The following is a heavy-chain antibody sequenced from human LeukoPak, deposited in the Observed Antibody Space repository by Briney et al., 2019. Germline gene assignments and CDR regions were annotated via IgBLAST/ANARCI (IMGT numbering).Heavy chain of an antibody. CDR3: ASGWQQLASEYYYYYYMDV. D-gene: IGHD6-6*01. J-gene: IGHJ6*03. CDR2: ISTSNGDT. V-gene: IGHV1-18*01. Sequence: GASVKVSCKASGYTFSTYGISWVRQAPGQGLEWMGWISTSNGDTKYAQKLQGRVTITTDESTSTAYMELSSLRSEDTAVYYCASGWQQLASEYYYYYYMDVWGKGTTVTVSS. CDR1: GYTFSTYG.